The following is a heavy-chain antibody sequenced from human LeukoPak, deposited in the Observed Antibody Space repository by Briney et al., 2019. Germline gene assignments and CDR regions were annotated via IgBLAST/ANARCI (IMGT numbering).Heavy chain of an antibody. CDR1: GFTSSSYA. D-gene: IGHD6-13*01. V-gene: IGHV3-23*01. CDR2: VSGSGDRM. Sequence: GGSLRLSCAASGFTSSSYALNWVRQAPGRWLEWVATVSGSGDRMYHADSVKGRFTISRDNSKNTIYLQMNSLRAEDTALYYCAKAAAAPGFDFWGQGTLVTVSS. J-gene: IGHJ4*02. CDR3: AKAAAAPGFDF.